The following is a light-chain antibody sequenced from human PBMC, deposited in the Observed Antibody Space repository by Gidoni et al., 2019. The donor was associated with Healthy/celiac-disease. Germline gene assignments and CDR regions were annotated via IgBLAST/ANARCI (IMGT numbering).Light chain of an antibody. Sequence: QSVLTQPPSASGTPGQWVTITCSGSSSNIGSNTVNWYKQLPGTAPKLLIYSNNQRPSGVPDRFSGSKSGTSASLAISGLQSEDEADYYCASWDDSLNGVVFGGGTKLTVL. J-gene: IGLJ2*01. CDR1: SSNIGSNT. CDR2: SNN. V-gene: IGLV1-44*01. CDR3: ASWDDSLNGVV.